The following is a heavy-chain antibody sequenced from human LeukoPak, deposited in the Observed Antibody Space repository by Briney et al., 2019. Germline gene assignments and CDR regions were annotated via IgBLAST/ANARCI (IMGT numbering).Heavy chain of an antibody. D-gene: IGHD2-21*01. Sequence: ASVKVSCKASGYTFTGYYMHWVRQAPGPGLEWMGWINPNSGGTNYAQKFQGRVTMTRDTSISTAYMELSRLRSDDTAVYYCARLGAYCGGDCYADYWGQGTLVTVSS. CDR1: GYTFTGYY. CDR2: INPNSGGT. J-gene: IGHJ4*02. V-gene: IGHV1-2*02. CDR3: ARLGAYCGGDCYADY.